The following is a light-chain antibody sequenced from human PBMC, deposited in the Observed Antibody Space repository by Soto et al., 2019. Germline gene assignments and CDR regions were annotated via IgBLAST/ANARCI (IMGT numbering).Light chain of an antibody. Sequence: EIVLTQSPATLSLSPGERATLSCRASQSVSTYLAWYQQKPGQAPRLLIYDASNRATGTPARFSGSATGTDITLTISSLESEDFAVYYCQQRSTWPRTFGQGTKLEIK. CDR1: QSVSTY. J-gene: IGKJ2*01. CDR3: QQRSTWPRT. CDR2: DAS. V-gene: IGKV3-11*01.